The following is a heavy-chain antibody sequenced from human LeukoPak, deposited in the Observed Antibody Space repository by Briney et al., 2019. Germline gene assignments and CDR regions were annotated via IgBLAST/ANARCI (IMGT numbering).Heavy chain of an antibody. CDR2: ISSSSSYI. CDR3: ARYIKGLYSSGIDY. V-gene: IGHV3-21*04. Sequence: PGGSLRLSCAASGFTFSSYSMNWVRQAPGKGLELVSSISSSSSYIYYADSVKGRFTISRDNAKNSLYLQMNSLRAEDTAVYYCARYIKGLYSSGIDYWGQGTLVTVSS. D-gene: IGHD6-19*01. CDR1: GFTFSSYS. J-gene: IGHJ4*02.